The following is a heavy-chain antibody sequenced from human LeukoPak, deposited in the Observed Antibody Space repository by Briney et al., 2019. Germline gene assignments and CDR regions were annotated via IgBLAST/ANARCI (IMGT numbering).Heavy chain of an antibody. CDR3: ARETADDAFDI. J-gene: IGHJ3*02. CDR2: INSDGSTT. Sequence: PGGSLRVSCAASGFTFSSYWMRCGRPAPGKGLVWVSRINSDGSTTSYADSVKGRFTISRDNAKNTLYLQMNSLRAGDTAVYYCARETADDAFDIWGQGTMVTVSS. D-gene: IGHD1-14*01. CDR1: GFTFSSYW. V-gene: IGHV3-74*01.